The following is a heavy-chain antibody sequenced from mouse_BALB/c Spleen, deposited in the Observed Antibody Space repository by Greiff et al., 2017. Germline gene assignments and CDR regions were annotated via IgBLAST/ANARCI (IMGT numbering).Heavy chain of an antibody. V-gene: IGHV1S29*02. CDR1: GYTFTDYN. CDR2: IYPYNGGT. Sequence: EVKLVESGPELVKPGASVKISCKASGYTFTDYNMHWVKQSHGKSLEWIGYIYPYNGGTGYNQKFKSKATLTVDNSSSTAYMELRSLTSEDSAVYYCARDHYRYDGGYYYAMDYWGQGTSVTVSS. D-gene: IGHD2-14*01. J-gene: IGHJ4*01. CDR3: ARDHYRYDGGYYYAMDY.